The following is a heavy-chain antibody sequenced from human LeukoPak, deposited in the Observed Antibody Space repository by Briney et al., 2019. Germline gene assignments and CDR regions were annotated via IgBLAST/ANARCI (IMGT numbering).Heavy chain of an antibody. V-gene: IGHV3-21*01. CDR3: ARDPYAVVTITTFDY. CDR1: GFTFSSYS. J-gene: IGHJ4*02. CDR2: ISSSSSYI. Sequence: GGSLRLSCAASGFTFSSYSMNWVRQAPGKELEWVSSISSSSSYIYYADSVKGRFTISRDNAKNSLYLQMNSLRAEDTAVYYCARDPYAVVTITTFDYWGQGTLVTVSS. D-gene: IGHD5-24*01.